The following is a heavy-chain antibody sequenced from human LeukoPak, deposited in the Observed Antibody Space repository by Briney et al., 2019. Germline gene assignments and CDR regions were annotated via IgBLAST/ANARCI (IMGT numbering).Heavy chain of an antibody. V-gene: IGHV3-30*03. CDR3: ARKHNYGRYGFDV. J-gene: IGHJ6*02. D-gene: IGHD5-18*01. CDR2: IAFDGSNQ. CDR1: GFTFSSHG. Sequence: GGSLRLSCAASGFTFSSHGMYWVRQAPGKGPEGVAVIAFDGSNQNSADHVQGRFTISRDNSKNTAYLQMNRLRAEDTAVYYCARKHNYGRYGFDVWGQGTTVTVSS.